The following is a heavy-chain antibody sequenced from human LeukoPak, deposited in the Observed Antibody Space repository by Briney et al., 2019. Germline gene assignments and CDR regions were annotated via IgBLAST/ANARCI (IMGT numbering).Heavy chain of an antibody. Sequence: GGSLRLSCAASGFTSSIYSMSGVRQAPGKGLEWVSSISSSSSYIYYADSVKGRFTISRDNAKNSLYLQMNSLRAADTAVYHCASLQQGATRGLFDYWGQGTLVTVSS. CDR2: ISSSSSYI. CDR1: GFTSSIYS. CDR3: ASLQQGATRGLFDY. V-gene: IGHV3-21*01. D-gene: IGHD1-26*01. J-gene: IGHJ4*02.